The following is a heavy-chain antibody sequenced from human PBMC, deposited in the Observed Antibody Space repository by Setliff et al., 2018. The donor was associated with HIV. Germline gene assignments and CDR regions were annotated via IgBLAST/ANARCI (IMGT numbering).Heavy chain of an antibody. J-gene: IGHJ6*02. CDR1: GYTFTGHY. CDR3: ARNFGLSPSGKYYYYYGMDI. CDR2: VNPNSGDA. V-gene: IGHV1-2*02. Sequence: ASVKVSCKASGYTFTGHYLHWVRQAPGQGLEWLGWVNPNSGDAIYARNFQGRVTMSRDTSINAAYMELRGLRSDDTAVYYCARNFGLSPSGKYYYYYGMDIWGQGTTVTVSS. D-gene: IGHD3-10*01.